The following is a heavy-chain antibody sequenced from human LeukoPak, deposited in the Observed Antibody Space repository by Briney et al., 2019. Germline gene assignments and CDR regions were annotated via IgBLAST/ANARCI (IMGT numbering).Heavy chain of an antibody. CDR1: GGSISSYY. CDR2: IYYSGST. CDR3: ARAYSDYVSFDY. V-gene: IGHV4-59*12. Sequence: SETLSLTCTVSGGSISSYYWSWIRQPPGKGLEWIGYIYYSGSTNYNPSLKSRVTISVDTSKNQFSLKLSSVTAADTAVYYCARAYSDYVSFDYWGQGTLVTVSS. D-gene: IGHD3-10*02. J-gene: IGHJ4*02.